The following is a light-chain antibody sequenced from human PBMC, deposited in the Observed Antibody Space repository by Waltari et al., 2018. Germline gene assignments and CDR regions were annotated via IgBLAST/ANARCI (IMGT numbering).Light chain of an antibody. CDR2: DVT. Sequence: QSALTQPASVSGSSGQSITISCTGTISDIGRYNYVSWYQQHPGKAPKLLIYDVTNRPSGVSDRFSGSKSDNTASLIISGLQAEDESDYYCSSYTSSVILVFGGGTKLTVL. J-gene: IGLJ2*01. CDR1: ISDIGRYNY. CDR3: SSYTSSVILV. V-gene: IGLV2-14*03.